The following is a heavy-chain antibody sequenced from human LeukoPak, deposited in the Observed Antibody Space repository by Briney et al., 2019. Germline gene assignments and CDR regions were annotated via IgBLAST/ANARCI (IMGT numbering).Heavy chain of an antibody. J-gene: IGHJ4*02. D-gene: IGHD3-10*01. CDR3: AKEVPYGSGSYDGLGAFDY. Sequence: PGGSLRLSCAASGVTLSSYAMSWARQAPGKGLEWVSGISSSGSGGNTYYADSVKGRFTISRDNSKNTLYLQMNSLRAEDTAVYYCAKEVPYGSGSYDGLGAFDYWGQGTLVTVSS. CDR2: ISSSGSGGNT. V-gene: IGHV3-23*01. CDR1: GVTLSSYA.